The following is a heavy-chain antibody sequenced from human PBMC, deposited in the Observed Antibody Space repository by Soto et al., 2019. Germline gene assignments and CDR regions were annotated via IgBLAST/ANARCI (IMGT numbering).Heavy chain of an antibody. J-gene: IGHJ6*02. V-gene: IGHV1-69*01. CDR3: APYSSSRVPRHSPGYYYYGMDV. D-gene: IGHD6-13*01. CDR2: IIPIFGTA. Sequence: QVCCTASGGTFSSYAISWVRQAPGQGLEWMGGIIPIFGTASYAQKFQGRVTITADESRSTAYMERSSLRSEDTAVYYGAPYSSSRVPRHSPGYYYYGMDVWGQGTTVTVSS. CDR1: GGTFSSYA.